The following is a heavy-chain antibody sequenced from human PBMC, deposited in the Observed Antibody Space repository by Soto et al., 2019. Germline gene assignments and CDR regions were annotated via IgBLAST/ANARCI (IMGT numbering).Heavy chain of an antibody. CDR3: ARKTARGYGDYFVY. V-gene: IGHV3-30-3*01. D-gene: IGHD4-17*01. Sequence: GGSLRLSCTASGFTFSTYAMHWVRQAPGKGLEWVALISYDGGNKYYADSVKGRFTISRDDSKNALYLQMNSLRAEDTAVYYCARKTARGYGDYFVYWGQGTLVTVSS. CDR1: GFTFSTYA. CDR2: ISYDGGNK. J-gene: IGHJ4*02.